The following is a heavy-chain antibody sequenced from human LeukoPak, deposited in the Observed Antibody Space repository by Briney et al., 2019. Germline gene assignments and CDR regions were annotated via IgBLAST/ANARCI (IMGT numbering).Heavy chain of an antibody. Sequence: GGSLRLSCAASGFTFSSYWMHWVRQAPGKGLVWVSRINSDGSSTSYADSVKGRFTISRDNAKNTLYLQMNSLRVEDTAFYYCAKDNRRHYTSGPNPDSLHWGQGALVTVSS. CDR2: INSDGSST. CDR1: GFTFSSYW. J-gene: IGHJ4*02. D-gene: IGHD6-19*01. V-gene: IGHV3-74*01. CDR3: AKDNRRHYTSGPNPDSLH.